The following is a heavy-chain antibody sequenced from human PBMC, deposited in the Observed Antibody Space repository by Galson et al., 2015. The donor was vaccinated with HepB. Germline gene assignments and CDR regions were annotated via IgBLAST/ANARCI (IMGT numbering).Heavy chain of an antibody. J-gene: IGHJ3*02. V-gene: IGHV4-39*01. CDR3: AAHVLRFLEWLPQGAFDI. Sequence: LSLTCTVSGGSISSSSYYWGWIRQPPGKGLEWIGSIYYSGSTYYNPSLKSRVTISVDTSKNQFSLKLSSVTAADTAVYYCAAHVLRFLEWLPQGAFDIWGQGTMVTVSS. D-gene: IGHD3-3*01. CDR1: GGSISSSSYY. CDR2: IYYSGST.